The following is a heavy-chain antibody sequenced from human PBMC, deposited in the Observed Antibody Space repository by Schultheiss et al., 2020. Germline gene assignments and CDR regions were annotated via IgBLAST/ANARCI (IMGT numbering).Heavy chain of an antibody. D-gene: IGHD2-15*01. CDR1: GFTFSTYA. CDR3: VKDGKGYCSGGSCNSVN. CDR2: ISYDGSKK. V-gene: IGHV3-30*18. J-gene: IGHJ4*02. Sequence: GESLKISCAASGFTFSTYAMHWVRQAPGKGLEWVALISYDGSKKKYGDSVRGRFTISRDNSKNALYLQINSLRPEDTAVYYCVKDGKGYCSGGSCNSVNWGQGTLVTVSS.